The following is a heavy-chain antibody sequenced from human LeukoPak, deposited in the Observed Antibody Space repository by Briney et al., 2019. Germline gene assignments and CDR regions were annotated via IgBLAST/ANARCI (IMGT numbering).Heavy chain of an antibody. CDR2: ISSSSSTI. V-gene: IGHV3-48*01. CDR3: ARRILTGYNSYGMDV. CDR1: GFTFSSYS. D-gene: IGHD3-9*01. J-gene: IGHJ6*02. Sequence: GGSLRLSCAASGFTFSSYSMTWVRQAPGKGLEWVSYISSSSSTIYYADSVKGRFTISRDNAKNSLYLQMNSLRAEDTAVYYCARRILTGYNSYGMDVWGQGTTVTVSS.